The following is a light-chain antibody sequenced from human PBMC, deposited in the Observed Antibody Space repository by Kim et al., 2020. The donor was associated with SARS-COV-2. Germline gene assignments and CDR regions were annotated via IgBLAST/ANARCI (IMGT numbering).Light chain of an antibody. CDR3: QQDQVFT. CDR1: QSVSSSY. J-gene: IGKJ3*01. Sequence: PGERVTLSCRASQSVSSSYLTWYQQKPGQAPRLLIYGASTRATSIPARFSGSGSGTDFTLTISSLQPEDFAVYYCQQDQVFTFGPGTKVDIK. CDR2: GAS. V-gene: IGKV3D-7*01.